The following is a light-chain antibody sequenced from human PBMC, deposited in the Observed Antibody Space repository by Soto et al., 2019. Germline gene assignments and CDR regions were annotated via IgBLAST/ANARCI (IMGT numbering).Light chain of an antibody. CDR3: QQTSTTPGT. V-gene: IGKV1-39*01. Sequence: DVQMTQSPSSLSASVGDSVTITCRSSQTVKTYLNWYQHKPGKAPQILIYASSRLQTGVASRFSGSGSGTYFSLTISSLQPEDFATYYCQQTSTTPGTFGQGTKVEIK. CDR1: QTVKTY. J-gene: IGKJ1*01. CDR2: ASS.